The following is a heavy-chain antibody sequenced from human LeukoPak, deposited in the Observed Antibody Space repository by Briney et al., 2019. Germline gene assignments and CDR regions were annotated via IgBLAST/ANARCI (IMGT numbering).Heavy chain of an antibody. CDR1: GGSISSSSYY. CDR2: IYYSGST. D-gene: IGHD3-3*01. V-gene: IGHV4-39*01. J-gene: IGHJ1*01. CDR3: ARHKITIFGVVIIEYFQH. Sequence: PSETLSLTCTVSGGSISSSSYYWGWIRQPPGKGLEWIGSIYYSGSTYYNPSLKSRVTISVDTSKNQFSLKLGSVTAADTAVYYCARHKITIFGVVIIEYFQHWGQGTLVTVSS.